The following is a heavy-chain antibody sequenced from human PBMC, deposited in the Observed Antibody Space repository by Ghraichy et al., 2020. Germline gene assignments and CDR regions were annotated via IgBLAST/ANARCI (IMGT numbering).Heavy chain of an antibody. Sequence: GGSLRLSCAASGFTFSSYAMHWVCQAPGKGLEWVAVISYDGSNKYYADSVKGRFTISRDNSKNTLYLQMNSLRAEDTAVYYCARVGYSYGLRYYYYGMDVWGQGTTVTVSS. CDR2: ISYDGSNK. CDR1: GFTFSSYA. CDR3: ARVGYSYGLRYYYYGMDV. V-gene: IGHV3-30-3*01. J-gene: IGHJ6*02. D-gene: IGHD5-18*01.